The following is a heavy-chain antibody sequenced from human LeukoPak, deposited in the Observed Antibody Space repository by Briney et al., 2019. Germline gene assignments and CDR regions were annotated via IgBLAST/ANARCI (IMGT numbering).Heavy chain of an antibody. J-gene: IGHJ4*02. CDR2: IIPIFGTA. D-gene: IGHD5-18*01. Sequence: PEASVKVSCKVSGYTLTELSMHWVRQAPGKGLEWMGGIIPIFGTANYAQKFQGRVTITADKSTSTAYMELSSLRSEDTAVYYCAATFGYSYALFDYWGQGTLVTVSS. CDR1: GYTLTELS. V-gene: IGHV1-69*06. CDR3: AATFGYSYALFDY.